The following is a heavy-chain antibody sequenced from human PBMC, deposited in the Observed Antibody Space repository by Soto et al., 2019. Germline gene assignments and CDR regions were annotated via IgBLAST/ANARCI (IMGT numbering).Heavy chain of an antibody. CDR1: GCSISRYD. D-gene: IGHD3-22*01. V-gene: IGHV4-59*01. Sequence: LETLSLSCTFSGCSISRYDWSWIRQPPGKGLEWIGYIYYSGSTYYNPSLRSRVAISVDTSKNQFSLKLSSVTAADTAVYYCARYGGGYYYDSSGPTFDIWGQGTMVTVSS. J-gene: IGHJ3*02. CDR3: ARYGGGYYYDSSGPTFDI. CDR2: IYYSGST.